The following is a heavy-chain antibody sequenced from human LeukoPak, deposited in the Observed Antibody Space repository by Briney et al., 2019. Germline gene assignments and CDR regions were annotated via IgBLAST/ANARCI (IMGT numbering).Heavy chain of an antibody. Sequence: GGSLRLSCAVSGFTFSSYWMHWVRQAPGKGLVWVSHIKTDGSTTAYADSVKGRFTISRDISKNTLYLQMNSLRAEDTAVYYCAKCSGGSCYYYGMDVWGQGTTVTVSS. V-gene: IGHV3-74*01. CDR3: AKCSGGSCYYYGMDV. CDR2: IKTDGSTT. J-gene: IGHJ6*02. CDR1: GFTFSSYW. D-gene: IGHD2-15*01.